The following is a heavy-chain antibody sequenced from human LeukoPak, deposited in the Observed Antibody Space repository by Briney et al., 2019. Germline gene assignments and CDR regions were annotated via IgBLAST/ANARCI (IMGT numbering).Heavy chain of an antibody. V-gene: IGHV3-21*01. CDR2: ISSSSSYI. J-gene: IGHJ2*01. CDR1: GFTFSSYS. Sequence: GSLRLSCAASGFTFSSYSMNWVRQAPGKGLEWVSSISSSSSYIYYADSVKGRFIISRDNAKNSLYLQMNSLRAEDTAVYYCARVRRPVVTVENYWYFDLWGRGTLVTVSS. D-gene: IGHD2-21*02. CDR3: ARVRRPVVTVENYWYFDL.